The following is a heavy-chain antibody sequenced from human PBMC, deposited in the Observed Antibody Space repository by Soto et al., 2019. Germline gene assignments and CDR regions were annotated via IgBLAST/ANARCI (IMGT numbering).Heavy chain of an antibody. CDR2: IKSKSAGETT. J-gene: IGHJ4*02. CDR3: STGSPFSGSVFDY. V-gene: IGHV3-15*05. Sequence: EVQLVASGGGLVKPGGPLRLSCAASGFSFRTTWMAWVRQAPGKGLEWVGRIKSKSAGETTDYADPVKGRFTISRDDSKDTLYLHMDSLETGDTAVYYCSTGSPFSGSVFDYWGQGTLVTVSS. D-gene: IGHD1-26*01. CDR1: GFSFRTTW.